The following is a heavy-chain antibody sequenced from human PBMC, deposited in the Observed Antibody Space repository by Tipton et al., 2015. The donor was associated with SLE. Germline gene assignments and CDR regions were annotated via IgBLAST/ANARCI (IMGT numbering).Heavy chain of an antibody. CDR1: GYSISSGYH. D-gene: IGHD3-16*01. J-gene: IGHJ6*03. CDR3: ANWGPIVYYYYYMDV. CDR2: IYHSGST. Sequence: TLSLTCTVSGYSISSGYHWGWIRQPPGKGLEWIATIYHSGSTYYNPSLKSRVTISVDTSKNQFSLKLSSVTAADTAVYYCANWGPIVYYYYYMDVWGKGTTVTVSS. V-gene: IGHV4-38-2*02.